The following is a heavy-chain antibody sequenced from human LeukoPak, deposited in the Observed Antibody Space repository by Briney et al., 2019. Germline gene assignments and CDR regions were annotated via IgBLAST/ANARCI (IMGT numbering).Heavy chain of an antibody. CDR2: ISAYNGNT. V-gene: IGHV1-18*01. CDR3: ARHSPYYYGSGSYYSRHFDY. J-gene: IGHJ4*02. D-gene: IGHD3-10*01. CDR1: GYTFTSYG. Sequence: ASVKVSCKASGYTFTSYGISWVRQAPGQGLEWMGWISAYNGNTNYAQKLQGRVTMTTDTSTSTAYMELRSLRSDDTAVYYCARHSPYYYGSGSYYSRHFDYWGQGTLVTVSS.